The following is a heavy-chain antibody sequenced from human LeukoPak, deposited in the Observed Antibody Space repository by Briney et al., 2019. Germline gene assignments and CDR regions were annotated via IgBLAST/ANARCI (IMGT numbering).Heavy chain of an antibody. J-gene: IGHJ6*04. CDR2: INAGNGNT. CDR1: GYTFTSYA. CDR3: AREASGIVVVPAADYGMDV. Sequence: ASVKVSCKASGYTFTSYAMHWVRQAPGQRLEWMGWINAGNGNTKYSQKFRGRVTITRDTSASTAYMELSSLRSEDTAVYYCAREASGIVVVPAADYGMDVWGKGTTVTVSS. V-gene: IGHV1-3*01. D-gene: IGHD2-2*01.